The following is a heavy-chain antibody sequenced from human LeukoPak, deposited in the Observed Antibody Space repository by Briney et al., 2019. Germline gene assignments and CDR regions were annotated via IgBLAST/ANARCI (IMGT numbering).Heavy chain of an antibody. CDR2: MNPNSGNT. V-gene: IGHV1-8*01. J-gene: IGHJ4*02. CDR1: GYTFTSYD. Sequence: ASVKVSCKASGYTFTSYDINWVRQATGQGLEWMGWMNPNSGNTGYAQKFQGRVTMTRNTSISTAYMELSSLRSEDTAVYYCGGEGGNWGEGYFDYWGQGTLVTVSS. CDR3: GGEGGNWGEGYFDY. D-gene: IGHD7-27*01.